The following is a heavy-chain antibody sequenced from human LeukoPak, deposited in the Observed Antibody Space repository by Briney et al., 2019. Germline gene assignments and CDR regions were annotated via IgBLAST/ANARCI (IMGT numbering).Heavy chain of an antibody. CDR2: MSGRGETT. CDR1: GFPFGSYA. D-gene: IGHD3-3*01. CDR3: AKNPFVEARSLWFEP. V-gene: IGHV3-23*01. Sequence: PGGSLRLSCVASGFPFGSYAMSWVRLAPETGLEWVSVMSGRGETTYYEYSVKGRFTISRDNYKNILYLQMKSLRVEVTAVYYCAKNPFVEARSLWFEPWGQGTLVTVSS. J-gene: IGHJ5*02.